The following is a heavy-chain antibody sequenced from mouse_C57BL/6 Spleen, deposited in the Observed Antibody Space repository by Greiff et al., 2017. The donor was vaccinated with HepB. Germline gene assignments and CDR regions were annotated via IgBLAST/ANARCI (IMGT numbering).Heavy chain of an antibody. CDR3: ARSYSNSYAMDY. CDR2: INPSSGYT. CDR1: GYTFTSYT. V-gene: IGHV1-4*01. D-gene: IGHD2-5*01. J-gene: IGHJ4*01. Sequence: VQLQQSGAELARPGASVKMSCKASGYTFTSYTMHWVKQRPGQGLEWIGYINPSSGYTKYNQKFKDKATLTADKSSSTAYMQLSSLTSEDSAVYYCARSYSNSYAMDYWGQGTSVTVSS.